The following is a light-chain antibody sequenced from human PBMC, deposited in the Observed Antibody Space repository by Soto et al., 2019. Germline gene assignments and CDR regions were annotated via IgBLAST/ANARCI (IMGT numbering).Light chain of an antibody. CDR2: LNSDGSH. CDR1: SGHSSNP. V-gene: IGLV4-69*01. Sequence: QLVLTQSPSASASLGASVKLTCTLSSGHSSNPITWHQQQPEKGPRYLMRLNSDGSHRKGDGISDRFSGSSSGVERYLTISGLQSEDEADYYCQTWGPGIRVFGGGTKLTVL. CDR3: QTWGPGIRV. J-gene: IGLJ2*01.